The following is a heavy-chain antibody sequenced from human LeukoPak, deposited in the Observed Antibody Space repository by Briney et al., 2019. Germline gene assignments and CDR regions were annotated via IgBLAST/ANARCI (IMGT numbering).Heavy chain of an antibody. CDR3: AKDMVGSSGWYSYFQH. V-gene: IGHV3-23*01. CDR2: ISGSGGST. J-gene: IGHJ1*01. Sequence: GGSLRLSCAASGFTFSSYAMSWVRQAPGKGLEWVSAISGSGGSTYYADSVKGRFTISRDNSKNTLYLQMNSLRAEDTAVYYCAKDMVGSSGWYSYFQHWGQGTLVTVSS. D-gene: IGHD6-19*01. CDR1: GFTFSSYA.